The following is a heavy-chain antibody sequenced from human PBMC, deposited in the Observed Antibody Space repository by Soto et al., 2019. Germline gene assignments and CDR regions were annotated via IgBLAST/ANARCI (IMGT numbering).Heavy chain of an antibody. V-gene: IGHV3-7*03. D-gene: IGHD3-10*01. J-gene: IGHJ5*02. CDR2: IKQDGSDR. CDR3: ARQTRAPES. CDR1: GFTFSNYW. Sequence: GGSLRLSCAASGFTFSNYWMTWVRQAPGKGLECVANIKQDGSDRYYVDSVKGRFTISRDNAKNSLYLQMNSLRAEDTAVYYCARQTRAPESWGQGTLVTVSS.